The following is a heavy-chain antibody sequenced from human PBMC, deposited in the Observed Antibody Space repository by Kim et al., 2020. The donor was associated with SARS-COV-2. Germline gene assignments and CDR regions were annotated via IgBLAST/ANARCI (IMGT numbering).Heavy chain of an antibody. D-gene: IGHD3-10*01. J-gene: IGHJ5*02. CDR2: INHSVST. V-gene: IGHV4-34*01. CDR1: GGSFSGYY. Sequence: SETLSLTCAVYGGSFSGYYWSWIRQPPGKGLEWIGEINHSVSTTYNPSLKSRVTISVDTSKNQFSLKLSSVTAADTAVYYCARGVSGSGRGLGWFDPWGQGTLVTVSS. CDR3: ARGVSGSGRGLGWFDP.